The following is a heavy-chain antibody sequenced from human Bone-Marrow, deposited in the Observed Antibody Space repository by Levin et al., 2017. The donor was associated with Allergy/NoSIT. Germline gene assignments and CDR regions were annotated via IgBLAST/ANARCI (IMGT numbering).Heavy chain of an antibody. CDR2: IVPMFGTT. CDR1: GGTFNSYF. V-gene: IGHV1-69*13. CDR3: AREGIGAAAGTGEY. D-gene: IGHD6-13*01. J-gene: IGHJ1*01. Sequence: ASVKVSCKASGGTFNSYFMNWVRQAPGQGLEYMGRIVPMFGTTNYAQKFQGRVTIHADESTNTAYMELSSLRSEDTAVYFCAREGIGAAAGTGEYWGQGTLVTVSS.